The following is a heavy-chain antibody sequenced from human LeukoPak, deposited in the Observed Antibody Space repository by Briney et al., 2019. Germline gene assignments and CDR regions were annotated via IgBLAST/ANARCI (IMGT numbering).Heavy chain of an antibody. V-gene: IGHV3-7*01. D-gene: IGHD2-8*02. CDR2: IREDGNEE. Sequence: GGSLRLSCVASGFTLSSYWMSWVRQAPGKGLEWVANIREDGNEEYYVDSVKGRFTISRDNAKNSLWLQMNSLRAEDTAVYYCATSTGWRFDYWGQGTLVTVSS. J-gene: IGHJ4*02. CDR1: GFTLSSYW. CDR3: ATSTGWRFDY.